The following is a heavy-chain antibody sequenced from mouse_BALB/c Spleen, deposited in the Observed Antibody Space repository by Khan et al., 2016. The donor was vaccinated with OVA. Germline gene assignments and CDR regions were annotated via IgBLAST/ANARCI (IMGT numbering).Heavy chain of an antibody. V-gene: IGHV2-6-4*01. J-gene: IGHJ4*01. CDR2: IWGGGGT. CDR1: GFSLSRYN. Sequence: QVQLNESGPGLVAPSQSLSITCTVSGFSLSRYNVHWVRQPPGKGLEWLGMIWGGGGTDYTSALKSRLSISKDDSKRPVFLKMSSLQSDDTAIYYCTRAYYRYDGYYAMDYWGQGTSVTVSS. D-gene: IGHD2-14*01. CDR3: TRAYYRYDGYYAMDY.